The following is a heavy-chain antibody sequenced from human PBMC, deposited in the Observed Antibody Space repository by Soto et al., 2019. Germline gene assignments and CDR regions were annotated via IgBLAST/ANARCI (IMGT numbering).Heavy chain of an antibody. CDR3: ATPASGYYGSAFDI. CDR1: VYTFTNYA. Sequence: GASVKVSCKASVYTFTNYAMKGVRQAPGQGREWMGWINTNTGNPTYAQVFTGRVVFSFDTSGSPAYLHICRIKAEDTAVSYCATPASGYYGSAFDIWGQGTMVTVSS. D-gene: IGHD3-22*01. J-gene: IGHJ3*02. CDR2: INTNTGNP. V-gene: IGHV7-4-1*01.